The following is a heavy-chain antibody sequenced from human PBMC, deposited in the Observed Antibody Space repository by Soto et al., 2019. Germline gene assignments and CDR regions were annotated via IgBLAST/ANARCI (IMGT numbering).Heavy chain of an antibody. CDR1: GYPFTHYG. J-gene: IGHJ4*02. CDR2: INPSGGST. V-gene: IGHV1-46*03. CDR3: ARGYYDILTGYYTIHFDY. D-gene: IGHD3-9*01. Sequence: ASVKVSCKSSGYPFTHYGITWVRQAPGQGLEWMGIINPSGGSTSYAQKFQGRVTMTRDTSTSTVYMELSSLRSEDTAVYYCARGYYDILTGYYTIHFDYWGQGTLVTVSS.